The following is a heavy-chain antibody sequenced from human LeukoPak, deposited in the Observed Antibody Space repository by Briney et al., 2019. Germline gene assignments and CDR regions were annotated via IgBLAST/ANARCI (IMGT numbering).Heavy chain of an antibody. Sequence: GGSVRLSCAASGYSLSAFGINWVRQAPGKGLEWVGWIIVYNGDTNYAQTVQGSVTTTTDTSTSTAYMELRSLKSDDTAVYYCARGCSSISCYVAFDSWGQGTQVTVSS. V-gene: IGHV1-18*01. D-gene: IGHD2-2*01. CDR3: ARGCSSISCYVAFDS. CDR2: IIVYNGDT. CDR1: GYSLSAFG. J-gene: IGHJ4*02.